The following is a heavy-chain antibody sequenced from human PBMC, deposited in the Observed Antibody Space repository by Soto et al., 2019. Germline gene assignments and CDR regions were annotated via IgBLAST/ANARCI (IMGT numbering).Heavy chain of an antibody. CDR2: IYYSGST. Sequence: TLSLTCTVSGGSISSGGYYWSWIRQHPGKGLEWIGYIYYSGSTYYNPSLKSRVTISVDTSKNQFSLKLSSVTAADTAVYYCARDGCSSTSCYHGRILLDVWGQGTTVTVSS. CDR3: ARDGCSSTSCYHGRILLDV. V-gene: IGHV4-31*03. CDR1: GGSISSGGYY. D-gene: IGHD2-2*01. J-gene: IGHJ6*02.